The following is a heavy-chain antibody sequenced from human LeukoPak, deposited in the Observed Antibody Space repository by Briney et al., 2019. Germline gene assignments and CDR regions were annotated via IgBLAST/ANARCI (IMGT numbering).Heavy chain of an antibody. V-gene: IGHV3-53*01. CDR3: AKAGAAAFYYYYGMDV. D-gene: IGHD6-13*01. CDR2: IYSGGST. CDR1: GFTVSSNY. Sequence: GGSLRLSCAASGFTVSSNYMGWVRQAPGKGLEWVSGIYSGGSTYYADSVKGRFTISRDTSKNPLYLQMNSLRAEDTAVYYCAKAGAAAFYYYYGMDVWGQGTTVTVSS. J-gene: IGHJ6*02.